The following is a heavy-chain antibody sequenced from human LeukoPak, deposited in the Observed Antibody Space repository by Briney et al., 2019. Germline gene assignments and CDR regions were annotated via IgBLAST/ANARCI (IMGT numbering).Heavy chain of an antibody. CDR3: ARGLAEAGTGYWFDP. CDR2: IYYSGNA. V-gene: IGHV4-39*01. CDR1: GGSVNSSTYY. D-gene: IGHD6-13*01. J-gene: IGHJ5*02. Sequence: SETLSLTCTVSGGSVNSSTYYWGWIRQPPGKGLEWIGNIYYSGNAYYTVSLKRRVTISVDTSKNQFSLKLRSVTAADTAVYYCARGLAEAGTGYWFDPWGQGTLVTVSS.